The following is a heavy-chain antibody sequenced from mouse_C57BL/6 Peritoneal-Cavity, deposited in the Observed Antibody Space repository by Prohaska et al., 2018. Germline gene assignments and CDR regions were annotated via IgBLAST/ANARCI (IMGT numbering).Heavy chain of an antibody. Sequence: EVKLVESGGGLVQPGGSLSLSCAASGFTFTAYYMSWVRQPPGKAFEWLGFIRNKANGYTTEYSASVKGRFTISRDNSQSILYLQMNALRAEDSATYYCARYNSSGYGFAYWGQGTLVTVSA. J-gene: IGHJ3*01. CDR1: GFTFTAYY. D-gene: IGHD3-2*02. CDR2: IRNKANGYTT. V-gene: IGHV7-3*01. CDR3: ARYNSSGYGFAY.